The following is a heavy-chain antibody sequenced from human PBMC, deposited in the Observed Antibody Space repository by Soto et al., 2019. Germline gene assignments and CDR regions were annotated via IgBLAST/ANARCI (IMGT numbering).Heavy chain of an antibody. CDR2: IHGTRSII. Sequence: PGESLKISCAVSGFTFSSHAMNWVRQAPGKGLEWVAYIHGTRSIIYYADSVKGRFTISRDNAKNSLYLQMDSLRDEDTALYYCARDARNADYDYWGQGTLVTVSS. V-gene: IGHV3-48*02. CDR3: ARDARNADYDY. CDR1: GFTFSSHA. D-gene: IGHD3-16*01. J-gene: IGHJ4*02.